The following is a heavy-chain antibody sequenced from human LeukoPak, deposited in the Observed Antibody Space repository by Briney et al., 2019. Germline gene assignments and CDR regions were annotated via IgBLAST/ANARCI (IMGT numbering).Heavy chain of an antibody. J-gene: IGHJ6*03. Sequence: GGSLRLSCAASGFTFSSYSMNWVRQAPGKGLEWVSYISSSSSTIYYADSVKGRFTISRDNAKNSLYLQMNSLRAEDTAVYYCARVWTEIDYYYYYMDVWGKGTTVTVSS. V-gene: IGHV3-48*04. D-gene: IGHD5-24*01. CDR3: ARVWTEIDYYYYYMDV. CDR2: ISSSSSTI. CDR1: GFTFSSYS.